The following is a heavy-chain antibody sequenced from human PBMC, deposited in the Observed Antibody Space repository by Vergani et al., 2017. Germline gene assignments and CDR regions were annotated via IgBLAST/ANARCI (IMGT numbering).Heavy chain of an antibody. Sequence: EVQLIQSGTEVRKPGESLKISCKDSGYNFNNYWIGWVRQMPGKGLEWMAVIYPLNSETVYSPSFQGQVTISADKSINTAYLQWSSLKATDTAMYYWARRRHSGSYSWAPNWSDPWGQGTLVTVSS. CDR3: ARRRHSGSYSWAPNWSDP. V-gene: IGHV5-51*03. D-gene: IGHD3-10*01. CDR2: IYPLNSET. CDR1: GYNFNNYW. J-gene: IGHJ5*02.